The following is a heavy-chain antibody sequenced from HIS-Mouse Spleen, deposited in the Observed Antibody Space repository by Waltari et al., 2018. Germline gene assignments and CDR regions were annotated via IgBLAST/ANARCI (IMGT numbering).Heavy chain of an antibody. J-gene: IGHJ4*02. CDR2: IDYSGST. CDR3: ARDPYYDSSGYYWGYFDY. D-gene: IGHD3-22*01. CDR1: GGSISSSSYY. V-gene: IGHV4-39*07. Sequence: QLQLQESGPGLVKPSETLSLTCTVSGGSISSSSYYWGWIRQPPGKGLEWIGSIDYSGSTYYNPSLKSRVTISVDTSKNQFSLKLSSVTAADTAVYYCARDPYYDSSGYYWGYFDYWGQGTLVTVSS.